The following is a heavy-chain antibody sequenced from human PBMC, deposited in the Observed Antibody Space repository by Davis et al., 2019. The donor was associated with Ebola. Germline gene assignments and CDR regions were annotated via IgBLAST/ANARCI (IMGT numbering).Heavy chain of an antibody. CDR1: GGSFSGYY. CDR2: INHSGST. D-gene: IGHD6-19*01. J-gene: IGHJ6*02. CDR3: ARERYSTGWYRGMDV. Sequence: MPSETLSLTCAVYGGSFSGYYWSWIRQPPGKGLEWIGEINHSGSTNYNPSLKSRVTISVDPSKNQFSLKMTSVTAADTAVYYCARERYSTGWYRGMDVWGQGTTVTVSS. V-gene: IGHV4-34*01.